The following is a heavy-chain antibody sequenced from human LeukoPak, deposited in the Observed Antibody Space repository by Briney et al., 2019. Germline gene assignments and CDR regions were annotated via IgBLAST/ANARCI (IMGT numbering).Heavy chain of an antibody. V-gene: IGHV3-30-3*01. D-gene: IGHD5-18*01. Sequence: GRSLRLSCAASGFPFSTYAMHWVRQAPGKGLEWVALISYDGNNKYHADSVKGRFTISRDNAKNTLYLQMNSLIAEDTAAYYCARGAYSYGYGAVDFDYWGQGTLVTVSS. J-gene: IGHJ4*02. CDR2: ISYDGNNK. CDR3: ARGAYSYGYGAVDFDY. CDR1: GFPFSTYA.